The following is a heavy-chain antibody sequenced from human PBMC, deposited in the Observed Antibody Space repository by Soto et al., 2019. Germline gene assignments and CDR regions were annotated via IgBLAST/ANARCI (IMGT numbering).Heavy chain of an antibody. Sequence: ASLQVSCKASGYTFTSYGISWVRQAPGQGLEWMGWISAYNGNTNYAQKLQGRVTMTTDTSTSTAYMELRSLRSDDTAVYYCARDGIVVVPAAIRAKWLVRDYWGQGTLVTV. D-gene: IGHD2-2*01. CDR2: ISAYNGNT. J-gene: IGHJ4*02. CDR1: GYTFTSYG. CDR3: ARDGIVVVPAAIRAKWLVRDY. V-gene: IGHV1-18*01.